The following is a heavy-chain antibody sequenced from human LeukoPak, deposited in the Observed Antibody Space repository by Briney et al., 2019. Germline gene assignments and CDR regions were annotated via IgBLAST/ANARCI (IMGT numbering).Heavy chain of an antibody. CDR1: GFTFSSYA. V-gene: IGHV3-23*01. CDR2: ISGSGGST. CDR3: ARLNSGSYYYYYYYMDV. D-gene: IGHD1-26*01. Sequence: RPGGSLRLSCAASGFTFSSYAKSWVRQAPGKGLEWVSAISGSGGSTYYADSVKGRFTISRDNSKNTLYLQMNSLRAEDTAVYYCARLNSGSYYYYYYYMDVWGKGTTVTVSS. J-gene: IGHJ6*03.